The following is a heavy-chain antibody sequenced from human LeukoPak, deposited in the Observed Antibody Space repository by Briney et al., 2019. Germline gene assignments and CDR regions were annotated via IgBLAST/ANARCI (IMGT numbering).Heavy chain of an antibody. CDR3: ARAGDRSGPNDDSFDI. V-gene: IGHV3-74*01. CDR1: GFTFNSYW. CDR2: ISTDGSST. J-gene: IGHJ3*02. Sequence: GGSLRLSCAASGFTFNSYWMHWVRQAPGKGLVWVSRISTDGSSTSYADSVKGRFTISRDNAKNTLYLQMNSLRAKDTAVYYCARAGDRSGPNDDSFDIWGQGTMVTVSS. D-gene: IGHD2-15*01.